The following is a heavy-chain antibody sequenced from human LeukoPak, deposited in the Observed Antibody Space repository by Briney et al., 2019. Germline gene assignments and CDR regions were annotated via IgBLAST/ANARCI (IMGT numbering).Heavy chain of an antibody. Sequence: GRSLRLSCVPSTFTFSNSVMHWVRQAPGKGLEWVSGVSIDGNGKYYADSVKGRFTISRDNSKNTLYLQMNSLRAEDTAVYYCARGDTPHYWGQGTLVTVSS. D-gene: IGHD2-21*01. CDR3: ARGDTPHY. V-gene: IGHV3-30*03. J-gene: IGHJ4*02. CDR2: VSIDGNGK. CDR1: TFTFSNSV.